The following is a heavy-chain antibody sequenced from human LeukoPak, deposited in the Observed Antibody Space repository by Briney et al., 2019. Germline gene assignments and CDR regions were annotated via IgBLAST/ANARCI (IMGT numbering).Heavy chain of an antibody. J-gene: IGHJ4*02. CDR2: ISDYNAKT. CDR1: GYTFTSYG. V-gene: IGHV1-18*04. CDR3: AKDRGYYGSGSEPSFDY. D-gene: IGHD3-10*01. Sequence: ASVKVSCKASGYTFTSYGISWVRQAPGQGLEWMGWISDYNAKTNYAQKVQGRVTMTTDTSTNTAYMEVRSLGSDDTAVYYCAKDRGYYGSGSEPSFDYWGQGTLVTVSS.